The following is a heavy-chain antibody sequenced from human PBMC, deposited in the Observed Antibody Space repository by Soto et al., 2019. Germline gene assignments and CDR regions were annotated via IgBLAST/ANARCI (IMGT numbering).Heavy chain of an antibody. V-gene: IGHV3-23*01. CDR2: ISGSGGST. J-gene: IGHJ4*02. CDR3: AKVSQSDIVVVPAAMSLDY. D-gene: IGHD2-2*01. CDR1: GFTFSSYA. Sequence: PGGSLRLSCAASGFTFSSYAMSWVRQAPGKGLEWVSAISGSGGSTYYADSVKGRFTISRDNSKNTLYLQMNSLRAEDTAVYYCAKVSQSDIVVVPAAMSLDYWGQGTLVTVSS.